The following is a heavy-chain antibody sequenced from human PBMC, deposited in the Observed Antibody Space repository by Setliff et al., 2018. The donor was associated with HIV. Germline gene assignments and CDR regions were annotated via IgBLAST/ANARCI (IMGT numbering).Heavy chain of an antibody. D-gene: IGHD6-19*01. CDR2: VDYSGST. V-gene: IGHV4-39*01. Sequence: SETLSLTCTVSGGSISTNNFFWGWLRQPPGKGLEWIGTVDYSGSTNYTPSLKSRVTISVDTSNSHFSLRLSSVTAADTAVYYCARPRRVRSRAWYWFDIWGQGTLVTVSS. CDR3: ARPRRVRSRAWYWFDI. J-gene: IGHJ5*02. CDR1: GGSISTNNFF.